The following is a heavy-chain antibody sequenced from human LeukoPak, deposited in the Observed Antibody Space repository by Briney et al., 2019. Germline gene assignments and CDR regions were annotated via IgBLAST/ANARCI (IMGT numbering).Heavy chain of an antibody. V-gene: IGHV3-23*01. CDR1: GSTFANYA. Sequence: HPGGSLRLSCAASGSTFANYAMSWVRQAPGKGLGWVSAISGSGGSTYYADSVKGRFTIFRDNSNNTLYLHMSSLRAGDAAVYYCAAHPGGAFDVWGQGTMVTVSS. D-gene: IGHD3-10*01. J-gene: IGHJ3*01. CDR2: ISGSGGST. CDR3: AAHPGGAFDV.